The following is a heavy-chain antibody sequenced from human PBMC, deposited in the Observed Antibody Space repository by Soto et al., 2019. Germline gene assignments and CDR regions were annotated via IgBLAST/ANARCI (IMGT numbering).Heavy chain of an antibody. J-gene: IGHJ4*02. CDR1: GGTFSSYA. D-gene: IGHD5-12*01. Sequence: QVQLVQSGAEVRQPASSVKVSCKTSGGTFSSYAISWVRQAPGQGLEWMGGIVPIVDPSTYAQKFRGRVRITADESTSTVYMELSSLRSDDPAVSYCVSVVAIPGSPDNWGQGTLVTVSS. CDR3: VSVVAIPGSPDN. V-gene: IGHV1-69*12. CDR2: IVPIVDPS.